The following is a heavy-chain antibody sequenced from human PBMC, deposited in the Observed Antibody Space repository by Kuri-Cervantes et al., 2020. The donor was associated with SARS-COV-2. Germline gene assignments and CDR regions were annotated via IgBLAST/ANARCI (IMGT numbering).Heavy chain of an antibody. Sequence: GESLKISCAASGFTFSNAWMNWVRQAPGKGLEWVGRIKSKTDGGTTDYAAPVKGRFTISRDDSKNTLYLQMNSLKTEDTAVYYCTTEAGANYYFDYWGQGTLVTVSS. CDR3: TTEAGANYYFDY. D-gene: IGHD6-25*01. J-gene: IGHJ4*02. CDR2: IKSKTDGGTT. CDR1: GFTFSNAW. V-gene: IGHV3-15*07.